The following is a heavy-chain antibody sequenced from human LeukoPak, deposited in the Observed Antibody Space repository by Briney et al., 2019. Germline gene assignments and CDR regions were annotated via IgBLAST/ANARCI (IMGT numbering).Heavy chain of an antibody. Sequence: PSETLSLTCIVSGSSINSGYYWGWIRQPPGKGLEWIGTISDRGSTYNNPSLKSRVTISVDTSKNQLFLKLTSVTAADTAVYYCARLPGASRPRYYFDYWGQGTLVTVSS. CDR3: ARLPGASRPRYYFDY. J-gene: IGHJ4*02. V-gene: IGHV4-38-2*02. CDR1: GSSINSGYY. CDR2: ISDRGST. D-gene: IGHD6-6*01.